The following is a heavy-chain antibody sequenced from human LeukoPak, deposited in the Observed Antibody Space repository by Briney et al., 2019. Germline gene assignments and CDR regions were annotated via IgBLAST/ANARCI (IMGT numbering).Heavy chain of an antibody. CDR3: ARAPGGFGSGSRGAFDI. CDR1: GYSISSGYY. CDR2: IDHSGST. D-gene: IGHD3-10*01. V-gene: IGHV4-38-2*02. J-gene: IGHJ3*02. Sequence: PSETLSLTCTVSGYSISSGYYWGWIRQPPGKGLEWTGSIDHSGSTYYNPSLKSRVTISVDTSKNQFSLKLSSVTAADTAVYYCARAPGGFGSGSRGAFDIWGQGTVVTVSS.